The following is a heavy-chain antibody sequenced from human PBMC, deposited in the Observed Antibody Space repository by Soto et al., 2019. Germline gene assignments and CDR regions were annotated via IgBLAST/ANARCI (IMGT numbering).Heavy chain of an antibody. CDR2: ISYDGSNK. Sequence: QVQLVESGGGVVQPGRSLRLSCAASGFTFSSYAMHWVRQAPGKGLEWVAVISYDGSNKYYADSVKGRFTISRDNSKNTLYLQMNSLRAEDTAVYYGASPTHYYYYGMDVWGQGTTVTVSS. CDR3: ASPTHYYYYGMDV. J-gene: IGHJ6*02. CDR1: GFTFSSYA. V-gene: IGHV3-30-3*01.